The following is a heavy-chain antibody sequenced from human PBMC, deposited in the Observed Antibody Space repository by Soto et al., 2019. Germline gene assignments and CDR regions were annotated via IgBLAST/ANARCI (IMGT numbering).Heavy chain of an antibody. CDR3: ARDRPGITMVRGVPMS. CDR1: GYTFTSYG. Sequence: QVQLVQSGAEVKKPGASVKVSCKASGYTFTSYGISWVRQAPGQGLEWMGWISAYNGNTNYAQKLQGRVTMTTDTSTSTAYMELRSLRSDYTAVYYCARDRPGITMVRGVPMSWGQGNLVTVSS. J-gene: IGHJ5*02. V-gene: IGHV1-18*01. D-gene: IGHD3-10*01. CDR2: ISAYNGNT.